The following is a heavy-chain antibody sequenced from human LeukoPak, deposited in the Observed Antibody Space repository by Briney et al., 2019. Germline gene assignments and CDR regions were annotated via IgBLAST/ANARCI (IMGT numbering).Heavy chain of an antibody. D-gene: IGHD2-2*01. V-gene: IGHV4-34*01. Sequence: SETLSLTCAVYGGSFSGYYWSWIRQPPGKGLEWIGEINHSGSTNYNPSLKSRVTISVDTSKNQFSLKLSSVTAADTAVYYCARRAIVVVPAASKTLDPWGQGTLVTASS. J-gene: IGHJ5*02. CDR2: INHSGST. CDR3: ARRAIVVVPAASKTLDP. CDR1: GGSFSGYY.